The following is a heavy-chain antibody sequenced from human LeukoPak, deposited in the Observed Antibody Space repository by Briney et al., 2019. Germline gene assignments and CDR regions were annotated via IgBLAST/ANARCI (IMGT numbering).Heavy chain of an antibody. CDR1: GFTFSSYE. CDR2: ISSSGSTI. Sequence: GGSLRLSCAASGFTFSSYEMNWVRQAPGKGLEWVSYISSSGSTIYYADSVKGRFTISRDNAKNSLYLQMNSLRAEDTAVYYCARERSEIITMVRGVINGGYYYYYYMDVWGKGTTVTISS. CDR3: ARERSEIITMVRGVINGGYYYYYYMDV. V-gene: IGHV3-48*03. J-gene: IGHJ6*03. D-gene: IGHD3-10*01.